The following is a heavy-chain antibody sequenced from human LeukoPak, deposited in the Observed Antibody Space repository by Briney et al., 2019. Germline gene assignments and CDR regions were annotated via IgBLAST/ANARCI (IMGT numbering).Heavy chain of an antibody. CDR3: ARGRGSYYDSSGRALRY. CDR1: GGSFSGYY. J-gene: IGHJ4*02. V-gene: IGHV4-34*01. CDR2: INHSGST. Sequence: SETLSLTCAVYGGSFSGYYWSWIRQPPGKGLEWIGEINHSGSTNYNPSLKSRVTISVDTSKNQFSLKLSSVTAADTAVYYCARGRGSYYDSSGRALRYWGQGTLVTVST. D-gene: IGHD3-22*01.